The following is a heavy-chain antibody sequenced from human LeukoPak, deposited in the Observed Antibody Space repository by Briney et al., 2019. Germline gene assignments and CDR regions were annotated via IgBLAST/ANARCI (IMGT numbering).Heavy chain of an antibody. CDR1: GFTFSSYP. CDR2: IGTSNNYI. J-gene: IGHJ4*02. V-gene: IGHV3-21*01. Sequence: GGSLRLSCAASGFTFSSYPLNWVRQAPGKGLQWVSPIGTSNNYIYYTDSVKGRFTISRDNAKNSLYLQMNSLRDEDTAIYYCARGATTERGYSYGLDYWGQGTLVTVSS. D-gene: IGHD5-18*01. CDR3: ARGATTERGYSYGLDY.